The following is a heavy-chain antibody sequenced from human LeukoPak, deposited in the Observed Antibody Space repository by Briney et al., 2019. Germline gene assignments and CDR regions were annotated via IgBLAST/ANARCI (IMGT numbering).Heavy chain of an antibody. Sequence: SVKVSCKASGGTFSSYAISWVRQAPGQGLEWMGGIIPIFGTANYAQKFQGRVTITTDESTSTAYMELSGLRSEDTAVYYCARGTIVVVPAAEDDYYYYYMDVWGKGTTVTVSS. CDR2: IIPIFGTA. CDR3: ARGTIVVVPAAEDDYYYYYMDV. D-gene: IGHD2-2*01. J-gene: IGHJ6*03. CDR1: GGTFSSYA. V-gene: IGHV1-69*05.